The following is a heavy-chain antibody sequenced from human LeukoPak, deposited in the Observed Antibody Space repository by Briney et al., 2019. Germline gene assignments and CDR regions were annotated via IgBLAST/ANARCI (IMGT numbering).Heavy chain of an antibody. CDR3: ARDLGGGYFDWLFLFDY. D-gene: IGHD3-9*01. CDR1: GYTFTGYY. V-gene: IGHV1-2*02. CDR2: INPNSSGT. J-gene: IGHJ4*02. Sequence: ASVKVSCKASGYTFTGYYMHWVRQAPGQGLEWMGWINPNSSGTNYAQKFQGRVTMTRDTSISTAYMELSRLRSDDTAVYYCARDLGGGYFDWLFLFDYWGQGTLVTVSS.